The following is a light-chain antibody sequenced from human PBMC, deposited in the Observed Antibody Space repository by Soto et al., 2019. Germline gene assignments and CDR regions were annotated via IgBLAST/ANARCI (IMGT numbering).Light chain of an antibody. V-gene: IGKV1-5*01. J-gene: IGKJ1*01. CDR2: DAS. CDR3: QQYNTYPWT. CDR1: QSISGY. Sequence: DIQMTQSPSTLSASVGDRGTIACRSSQSISGYLAWYQQKPGKAPKLLIYDASSLESGVPSRFSGSASGTEFTLTISSLQPDDFATYYCQQYNTYPWTFGQGTKVDIK.